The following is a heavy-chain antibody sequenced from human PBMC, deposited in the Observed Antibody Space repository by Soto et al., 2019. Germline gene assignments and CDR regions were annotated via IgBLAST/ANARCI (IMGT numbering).Heavy chain of an antibody. J-gene: IGHJ6*02. V-gene: IGHV3-49*04. CDR2: IRSKAYGGTT. CDR1: GFTFGDYA. D-gene: IGHD3-3*01. CDR3: TRDLYQFDFWSGYYIYYGMDV. Sequence: GSLRLSCTASGFTFGDYAMSWVRQAPGKGLEGVGFIRSKAYGGTTEYAASVKGRFTISRDDSKSIAYLQMNSLKTEDTAVYYCTRDLYQFDFWSGYYIYYGMDVWGQGTTVTVSS.